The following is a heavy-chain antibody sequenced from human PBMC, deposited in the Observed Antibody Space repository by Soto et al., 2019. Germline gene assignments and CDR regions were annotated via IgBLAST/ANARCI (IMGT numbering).Heavy chain of an antibody. CDR2: VSNKNGVT. CDR3: ARERLKTCWYGFDH. J-gene: IGHJ4*02. D-gene: IGHD6-13*01. Sequence: ASVKVSCKTSGYTFSNYDFSWVRQAPGQGLEWMGWVSNKNGVTNYAEKFRDRVTMTTDIATNTISMELRSLRSDDTAVYFCARERLKTCWYGFDHWGQGTQVTVSS. CDR1: GYTFSNYD. V-gene: IGHV1-18*04.